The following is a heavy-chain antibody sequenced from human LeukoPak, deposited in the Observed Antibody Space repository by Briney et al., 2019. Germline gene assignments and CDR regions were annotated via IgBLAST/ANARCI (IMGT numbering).Heavy chain of an antibody. D-gene: IGHD6-19*01. CDR2: IYLGDSDT. J-gene: IGHJ5*02. Sequence: GESLKISCKGSGYSFTSYWIGWVRQMPGKGLEWMGIIYLGDSDTRYSPSFQGKGTISADNSISTAYLQWSSLKASVTAMYYCARQFSSGWYTGFGPWGQGTLVTVSS. V-gene: IGHV5-51*01. CDR1: GYSFTSYW. CDR3: ARQFSSGWYTGFGP.